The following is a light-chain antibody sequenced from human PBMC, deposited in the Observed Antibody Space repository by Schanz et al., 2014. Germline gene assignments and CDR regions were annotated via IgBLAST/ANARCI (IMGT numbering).Light chain of an antibody. J-gene: IGLJ3*02. Sequence: QSVLTQPPSVSGAPGQRVTISCTGSTSNIGAGYDVHWYQHFPGAAPKLLIFGDSNRPSGVPARFFGSKSGTSASLAITGLQAEDEADYYCSSYAGSRVFGGGTKLTVL. CDR1: TSNIGAGYD. V-gene: IGLV1-40*01. CDR2: GDS. CDR3: SSYAGSRV.